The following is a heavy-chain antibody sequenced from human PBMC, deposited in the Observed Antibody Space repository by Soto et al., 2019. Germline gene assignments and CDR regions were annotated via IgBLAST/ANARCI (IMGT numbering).Heavy chain of an antibody. J-gene: IGHJ4*02. CDR2: INAGNGNT. D-gene: IGHD6-6*01. Sequence: QFQLLQPGAEGKKPGPSVKVSCKASGYTLTSYAMNWVRQAPGQRLEWMGWINAGNGNTKYSQKFQGRVTITRDTSASTAYMELSSLRSEDTAVYYCARAPGGSSSFVDYWGQGTLVTVSS. CDR1: GYTLTSYA. CDR3: ARAPGGSSSFVDY. V-gene: IGHV1-3*01.